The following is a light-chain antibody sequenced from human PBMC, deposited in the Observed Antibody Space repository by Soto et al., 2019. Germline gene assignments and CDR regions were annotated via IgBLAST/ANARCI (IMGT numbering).Light chain of an antibody. CDR1: QSFSTSY. J-gene: IGKJ3*01. V-gene: IGKV3-20*01. Sequence: EIVLTQSPGTLSLSPGDRATISCRASQSFSTSYLAWYQHKPGQAPRLLIYNTFTRATGIPDRFSGSGSGTDFTLTIRRLEPEDFAVYYCQQYGGSPFTFGPGTKVDIK. CDR3: QQYGGSPFT. CDR2: NTF.